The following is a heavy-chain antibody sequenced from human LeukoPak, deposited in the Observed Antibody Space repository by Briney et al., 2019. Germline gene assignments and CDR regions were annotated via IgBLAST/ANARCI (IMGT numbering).Heavy chain of an antibody. CDR1: GFTFSSYA. CDR3: AKDNPLPDCSSTSCRTAKNFDY. V-gene: IGHV3-23*01. CDR2: ISGSGGST. Sequence: LGGSLRLSCAASGFTFSSYAMSWVRQAPGKGLEWVSAISGSGGSTYYADSVKGRFTISRDNSKNTLYLQMNSLRAEDTAVYYCAKDNPLPDCSSTSCRTAKNFDYWGQGTLVTVSS. D-gene: IGHD2-2*01. J-gene: IGHJ4*02.